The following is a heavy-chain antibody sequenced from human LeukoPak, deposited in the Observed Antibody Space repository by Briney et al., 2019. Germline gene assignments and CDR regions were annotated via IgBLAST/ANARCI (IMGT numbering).Heavy chain of an antibody. CDR2: IIPIFGTA. D-gene: IGHD6-6*01. Sequence: SVKVSCKASGGTFSSYAISWVRQAPGQGLEWMGGIIPIFGTANYAQKFQGRVTITTDESTSTAYMELSSLRSEDTAVYYCARDTGSSSLRVFGYHYYMDVWGKGTTVTVSS. J-gene: IGHJ6*03. CDR3: ARDTGSSSLRVFGYHYYMDV. V-gene: IGHV1-69*05. CDR1: GGTFSSYA.